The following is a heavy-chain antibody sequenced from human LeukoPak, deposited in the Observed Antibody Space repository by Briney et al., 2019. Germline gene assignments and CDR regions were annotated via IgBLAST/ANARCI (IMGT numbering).Heavy chain of an antibody. CDR1: GYTFTSYY. Sequence: ASVMVSCKASGYTFTSYYMHWVRQAPGQGLEWMGIINPSGGSTSYAQKFQGRVTMTRDTSTSTVYMELSSLRSEDTAVYYCQAAGTSSFDYWGQGTLVTVSS. V-gene: IGHV1-46*01. D-gene: IGHD6-13*01. CDR3: QAAGTSSFDY. J-gene: IGHJ4*02. CDR2: INPSGGST.